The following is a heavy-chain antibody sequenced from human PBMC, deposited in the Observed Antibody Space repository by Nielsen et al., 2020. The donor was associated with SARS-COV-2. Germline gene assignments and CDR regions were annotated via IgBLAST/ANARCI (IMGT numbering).Heavy chain of an antibody. V-gene: IGHV1-2*06. Sequence: ASVKVSCKASGYTFTGYYMHWVRQAPGQGLEWMGRINPNTGGTNYAQKLQGRVTMTTDTSTSTAYMELRSLRSDDTAVYYCARVDSSGWYSYFDYWGQGTLVTVSS. CDR1: GYTFTGYY. J-gene: IGHJ4*02. CDR2: INPNTGGT. CDR3: ARVDSSGWYSYFDY. D-gene: IGHD6-19*01.